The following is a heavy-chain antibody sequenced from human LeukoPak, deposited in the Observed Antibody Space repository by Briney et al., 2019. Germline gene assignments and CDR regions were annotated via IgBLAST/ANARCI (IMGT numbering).Heavy chain of an antibody. D-gene: IGHD3-10*02. V-gene: IGHV1-18*04. CDR2: ISAYNGNT. CDR1: GYSFSRYG. Sequence: GASVKVSCKASGYSFSRYGISWVRQAPGQGLEWMGWISAYNGNTNYAQKLQGRVTMTTDTSTSTAYMELRSLRSDDTAVYYCARVFVGGSTVLSEYWGQGTLVTVSS. CDR3: ARVFVGGSTVLSEY. J-gene: IGHJ4*02.